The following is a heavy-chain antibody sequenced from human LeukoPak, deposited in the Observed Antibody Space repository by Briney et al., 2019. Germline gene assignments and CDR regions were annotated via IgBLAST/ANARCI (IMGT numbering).Heavy chain of an antibody. Sequence: GGSLRLSCAASGFTFSTYGMSWVRQAPGKGLQWVSVISDSGGSTDYADSVKGRFTISRDNSKKTLYLQLDSLRVDDTAVYYCARGTTTRYFDYWGQGTLVTVSS. CDR3: ARGTTTRYFDY. V-gene: IGHV3-23*01. CDR1: GFTFSTYG. CDR2: ISDSGGST. D-gene: IGHD1-26*01. J-gene: IGHJ4*02.